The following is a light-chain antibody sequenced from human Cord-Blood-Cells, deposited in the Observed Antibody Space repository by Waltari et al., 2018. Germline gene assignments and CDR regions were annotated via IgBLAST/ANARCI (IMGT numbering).Light chain of an antibody. Sequence: SYVLTQSPSVSVAPGQTARITCGGNNIGSKSVHWYQQKPGQAPVLVVYDDSDRPSGIPELFAGSNSGNTATLTISRVEAGDEADYYCQVWDSSSDHPVFGGGTKLTVL. J-gene: IGLJ3*02. CDR3: QVWDSSSDHPV. CDR1: NIGSKS. CDR2: DDS. V-gene: IGLV3-21*02.